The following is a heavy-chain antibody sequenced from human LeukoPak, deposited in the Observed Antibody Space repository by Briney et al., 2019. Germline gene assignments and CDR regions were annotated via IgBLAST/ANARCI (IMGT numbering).Heavy chain of an antibody. D-gene: IGHD2-2*01. J-gene: IGHJ4*02. Sequence: ASVKVSCKASGYTFTSYGISWVRQAPGQGLEWVGWISAYNGNTNYEQKLQGRVTMTTDTSTSTVYMELRSLRSDDTAVYFCARGGLYCSSTSGYGVDYWGQGTLVTVSS. CDR3: ARGGLYCSSTSGYGVDY. CDR2: ISAYNGNT. CDR1: GYTFTSYG. V-gene: IGHV1-18*01.